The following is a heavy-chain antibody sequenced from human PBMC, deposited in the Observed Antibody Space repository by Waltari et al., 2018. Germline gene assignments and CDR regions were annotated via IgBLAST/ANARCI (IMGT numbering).Heavy chain of an antibody. D-gene: IGHD3-16*01. J-gene: IGHJ4*02. CDR3: ARGGFGNFDY. CDR2: INHSGST. Sequence: QVQLQQWGAGLVKPSETLSLTCAVYGGSFSCYYWSWNRQPPGKGLECIGEINHSGSTNYNPSLKSRVTISVDTSKNQFSLKLSSVTAADTAVYYCARGGFGNFDYWGQGTLVTVSS. V-gene: IGHV4-34*01. CDR1: GGSFSCYY.